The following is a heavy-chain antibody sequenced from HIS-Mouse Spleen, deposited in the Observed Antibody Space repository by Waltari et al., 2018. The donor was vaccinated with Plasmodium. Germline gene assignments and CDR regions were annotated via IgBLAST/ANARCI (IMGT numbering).Heavy chain of an antibody. CDR3: ARDYYDSSGYYYGYYFDY. D-gene: IGHD3-22*01. J-gene: IGHJ4*02. CDR1: GFPFSSYS. Sequence: EVQLVESGGGLVKPGGSLRLSCAASGFPFSSYSMNWVRQAPGKGLEWVSSISSSSSYIYYADSVKGRFTISRDNAKNSLYLQMNSLRAEDTAVYYCARDYYDSSGYYYGYYFDYWGQGTLVTVSS. CDR2: ISSSSSYI. V-gene: IGHV3-21*01.